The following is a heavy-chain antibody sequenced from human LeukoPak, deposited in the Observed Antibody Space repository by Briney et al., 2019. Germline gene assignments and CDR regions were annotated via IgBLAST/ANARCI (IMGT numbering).Heavy chain of an antibody. J-gene: IGHJ4*02. CDR3: ARTRSEQQLWPSSYFDY. CDR2: IKQDGSEK. V-gene: IGHV3-7*01. D-gene: IGHD6-13*01. Sequence: GGSLRLSCAASGFTFSSYLMSWVRQAPGKGLEWVANIKQDGSEKYYVDSVKGRFTISRDNAKNSLYLQMNSLRAEDTAVYYCARTRSEQQLWPSSYFDYWGQGTLVTVSS. CDR1: GFTFSSYL.